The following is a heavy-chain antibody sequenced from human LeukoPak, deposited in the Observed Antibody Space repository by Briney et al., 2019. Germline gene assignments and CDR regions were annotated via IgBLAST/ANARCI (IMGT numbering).Heavy chain of an antibody. D-gene: IGHD3-10*01. CDR1: GFTFSSYA. J-gene: IGHJ4*02. V-gene: IGHV3-30*04. Sequence: GGSLRLSCAASGFTFSSYAMHWVRQAPGKGLEWVAVISYDGSNKYYADSVKGRFTISRDNSKNTLYLQMNSLRAEDTAVYYCARDFPAYYAFDYWGQGTLVTVSS. CDR2: ISYDGSNK. CDR3: ARDFPAYYAFDY.